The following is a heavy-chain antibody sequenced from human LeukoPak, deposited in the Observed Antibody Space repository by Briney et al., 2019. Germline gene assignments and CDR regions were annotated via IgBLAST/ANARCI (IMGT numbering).Heavy chain of an antibody. Sequence: GGSLRLSCAVSGFTFSSYSMSWVRQAPGKGLEWVSSISSSGTYKYYADSVKGRFTISRDNAKNSLYLQMNSLRAEDTAVYYCAKGRDSVAGATNDYWGQGTLVTVSS. J-gene: IGHJ4*02. CDR2: ISSSGTYK. V-gene: IGHV3-21*01. CDR1: GFTFSSYS. CDR3: AKGRDSVAGATNDY. D-gene: IGHD6-19*01.